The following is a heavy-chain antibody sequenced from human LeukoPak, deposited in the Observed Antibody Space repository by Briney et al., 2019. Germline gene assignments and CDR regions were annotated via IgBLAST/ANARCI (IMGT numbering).Heavy chain of an antibody. CDR1: GYTFTSYG. D-gene: IGHD5-12*01. Sequence: GASVKVSCKASGYTFTSYGISWVRQAPGQGLEWMGWISAYNGNTNYAQKLQGRVTMTTDTSTSTAYMELRSLRSEDTAVYYCAREGSFLDSGYDSYYYYYMDVWGKGTTVTVSS. J-gene: IGHJ6*03. V-gene: IGHV1-18*01. CDR3: AREGSFLDSGYDSYYYYYMDV. CDR2: ISAYNGNT.